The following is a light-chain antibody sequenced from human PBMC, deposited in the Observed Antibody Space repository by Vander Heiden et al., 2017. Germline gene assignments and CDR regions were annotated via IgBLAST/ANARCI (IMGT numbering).Light chain of an antibody. J-gene: IGKJ5*01. V-gene: IGKV1-39*01. CDR2: AAS. Sequence: QMTPSPSSLSASVGDRVTITCRASQSISSYLNWYQQKPGKAPKLLIYAASSLQSGVPSRFSGSGSGTDFTLTISSLQPEDFATYYCQQSYSTPVTFGQGTRLEIK. CDR1: QSISSY. CDR3: QQSYSTPVT.